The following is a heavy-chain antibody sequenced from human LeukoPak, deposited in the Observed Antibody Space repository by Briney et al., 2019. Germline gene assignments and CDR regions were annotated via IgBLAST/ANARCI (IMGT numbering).Heavy chain of an antibody. J-gene: IGHJ4*02. CDR1: GGSFSGYF. Sequence: SETLSLTCAVSGGSFSGYFWTWIRQSPGKGLEWIGEINQSGTTNYNPSLESRVHISVDTSKSQFSLRLTSVTAADTAIYHCARADGTNVACARDYWGQGTLVTVSS. D-gene: IGHD3-3*02. V-gene: IGHV4-34*01. CDR3: ARADGTNVACARDY. CDR2: INQSGTT.